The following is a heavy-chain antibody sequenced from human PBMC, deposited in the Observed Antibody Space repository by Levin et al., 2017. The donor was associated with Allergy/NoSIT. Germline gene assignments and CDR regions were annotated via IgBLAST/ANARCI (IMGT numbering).Heavy chain of an antibody. Sequence: AGGSLRLSCAASGFTFSSYAMSWVRQAPGKGLEWVSIIGGSGGNIFYADSLKGRFTISRDNSNNTLYLQMNSLRAEDTAVYYCAKDRYCSGGSCFSDLWGQGTLVTVSS. J-gene: IGHJ5*02. CDR3: AKDRYCSGGSCFSDL. CDR2: IGGSGGNI. D-gene: IGHD2-15*01. CDR1: GFTFSSYA. V-gene: IGHV3-23*01.